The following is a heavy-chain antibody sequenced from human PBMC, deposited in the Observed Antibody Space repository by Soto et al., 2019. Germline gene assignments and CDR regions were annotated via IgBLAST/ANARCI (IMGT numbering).Heavy chain of an antibody. Sequence: SETLSLTCAVSGWSFSGYYWSWIRQLPGAGLEWIGETNHSRSTNYNPSLRSRVTISVVTSKDQFCLELSAVTAADAAVYYCARGPGLLLSALQTTYYYYYGMDVWGQGTTVTVSS. CDR1: GWSFSGYY. V-gene: IGHV4-34*01. D-gene: IGHD3-10*01. CDR2: TNHSRST. J-gene: IGHJ6*02. CDR3: ARGPGLLLSALQTTYYYYYGMDV.